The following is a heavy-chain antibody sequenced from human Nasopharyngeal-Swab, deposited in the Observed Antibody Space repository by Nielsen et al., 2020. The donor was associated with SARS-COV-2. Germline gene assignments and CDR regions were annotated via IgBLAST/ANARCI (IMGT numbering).Heavy chain of an antibody. CDR1: GFTFSDYY. J-gene: IGHJ3*02. Sequence: GESLKISCAASGFTFSDYYMNWIRQAPGKGLEWVSYISSSGSTIYYADSVKGRFTISRDNAKNSLYLQMSSLRAEDTAVYHCARGRGYCSSTSCPPVAFDIWGQGTKVTVSP. CDR2: ISSSGSTI. CDR3: ARGRGYCSSTSCPPVAFDI. D-gene: IGHD2-2*01. V-gene: IGHV3-11*01.